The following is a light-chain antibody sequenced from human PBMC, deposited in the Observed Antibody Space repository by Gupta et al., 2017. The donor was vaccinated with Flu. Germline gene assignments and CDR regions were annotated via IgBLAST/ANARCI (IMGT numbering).Light chain of an antibody. V-gene: IGKV1-33*01. CDR2: DAS. CDR1: QDLGSC. CDR3: QQCDDLPFT. Sequence: DIQMTQSPASLSASVGDRVTITCQASQDLGSCLYWYQQKPGKAPKALIYDASQLESGVPSRFSGSGSGTDFTFAIRSLQPEDFATYYCQQCDDLPFTFGQGTTVDFK. J-gene: IGKJ3*01.